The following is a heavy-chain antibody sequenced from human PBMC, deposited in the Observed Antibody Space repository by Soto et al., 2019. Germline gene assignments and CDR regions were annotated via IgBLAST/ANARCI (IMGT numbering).Heavy chain of an antibody. Sequence: GGSLRLSCAASGFTFSSYSMNWVRQAPGKGLEWVSYISSSSSTIYYADSVKGRFTISRDNAKNSLYLQMSSLRDEDTAVYYCARTSDAFDIWGQGTMVTVSS. CDR3: ARTSDAFDI. V-gene: IGHV3-48*02. CDR1: GFTFSSYS. CDR2: ISSSSSTI. J-gene: IGHJ3*02.